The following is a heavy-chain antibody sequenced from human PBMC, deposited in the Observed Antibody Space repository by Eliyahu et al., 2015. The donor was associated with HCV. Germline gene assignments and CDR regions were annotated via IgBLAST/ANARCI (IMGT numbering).Heavy chain of an antibody. D-gene: IGHD6-13*01. J-gene: IGHJ4*02. CDR3: ARDRAAAGDFDY. CDR2: IWYDGSNK. Sequence: RSLRLSCAASGFTFSSYGMHWVRQAPGKGLEWVAVIWYDGSNKYYADSVKGRFTISRDNSKNTLYLQMNSLRAEDTAVYYCARDRAAAGDFDYWGQGTLVTVSS. CDR1: GFTFSSYG. V-gene: IGHV3-33*01.